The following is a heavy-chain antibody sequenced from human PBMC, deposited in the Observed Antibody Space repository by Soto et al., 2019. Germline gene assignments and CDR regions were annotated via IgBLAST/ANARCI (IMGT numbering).Heavy chain of an antibody. V-gene: IGHV4-39*01. CDR3: ARLEGLATISYYVDY. D-gene: IGHD3-9*01. Sequence: QLQLQESGPGLVKPSETLSLTCSVSGDSINSDNYYWGWIRQPPGKGLEWIGSIYYPWNTGYNTSLKSRVTITLDKSKTRFSMKLSSVTAADSAVYFCARLEGLATISYYVDYWGQGTLVTVSS. CDR1: GDSINSDNYY. CDR2: IYYPWNT. J-gene: IGHJ4*02.